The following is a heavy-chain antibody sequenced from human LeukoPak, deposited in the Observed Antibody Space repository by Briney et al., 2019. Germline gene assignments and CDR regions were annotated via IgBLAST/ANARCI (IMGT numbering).Heavy chain of an antibody. D-gene: IGHD3-3*01. CDR3: ARRSFPYYDFWSGWYNWFDP. CDR2: INHSGST. V-gene: IGHV4-34*01. J-gene: IGHJ5*02. Sequence: SSETLSLTCAVYGGSFSGYYWSWIRQPPGKGLEWIGEINHSGSTNYNPSLKSRVTISVDTSKNQFSLKLSSVTAADTAVYYCARRSFPYYDFWSGWYNWFDPWGQGTLVTVPS. CDR1: GGSFSGYY.